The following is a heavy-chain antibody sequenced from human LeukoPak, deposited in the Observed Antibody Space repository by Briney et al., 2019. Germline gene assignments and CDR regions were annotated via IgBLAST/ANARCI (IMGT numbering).Heavy chain of an antibody. CDR2: MYSSGTT. J-gene: IGHJ4*02. V-gene: IGHV4-39*07. CDR1: GGSISITRYY. D-gene: IGHD6-6*01. CDR3: ARGRLGIAARPGNRFDY. Sequence: PSETLSLTCTVSGGSISITRYYWGWIRQPPGKGLEWIASMYSSGTTYYNPSLKSRVTISVDTSKNQFSLKLSSVTAADTAMYYCARGRLGIAARPGNRFDYWGQGTLVTVSS.